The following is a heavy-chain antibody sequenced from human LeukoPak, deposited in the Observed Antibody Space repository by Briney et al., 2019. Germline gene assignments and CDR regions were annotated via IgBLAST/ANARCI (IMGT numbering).Heavy chain of an antibody. CDR2: ISGSGGST. Sequence: GGSLRLSCAASGFTFTSYARSWVRQAPGKGLEWVSAISGSGGSTYYADSVKGRFTISRDNSKNTLYLQMNSLRAEDTAIYYCAKFYYDFWSGYGFYFDYWGQGTLVTVSS. V-gene: IGHV3-23*01. J-gene: IGHJ4*02. CDR1: GFTFTSYA. D-gene: IGHD3-3*01. CDR3: AKFYYDFWSGYGFYFDY.